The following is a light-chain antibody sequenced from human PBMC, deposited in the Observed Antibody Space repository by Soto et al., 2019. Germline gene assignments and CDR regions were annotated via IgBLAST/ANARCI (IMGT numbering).Light chain of an antibody. CDR1: SSDVGTYNL. CDR2: EGS. J-gene: IGLJ2*01. CDR3: CSYATTNTP. Sequence: QSALTQPASVSGSPGQSIIISCTGTSSDVGTYNLVSWYQQHPGKAPKLIIYEGSKRPSGVSNRFSGSRSGNTASLTISGLQAEDEADYSCCSYATTNTPFGGGTKVTVL. V-gene: IGLV2-23*01.